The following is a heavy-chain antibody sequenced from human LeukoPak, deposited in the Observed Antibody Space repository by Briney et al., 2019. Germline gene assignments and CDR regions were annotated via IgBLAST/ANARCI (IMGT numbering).Heavy chain of an antibody. J-gene: IGHJ4*02. CDR3: ARGYAFDY. CDR2: ISPLFGSA. V-gene: IGHV1-69*13. Sequence: SVKVSCKASGGTFSRYTLNWVRQAPGQGLEWMGGISPLFGSAKYPQKFQGRVTITADESTSTAYMELSSLRSEDTAVYYCARGYAFDYWGQGTLVTVSS. CDR1: GGTFSRYT. D-gene: IGHD3-16*01.